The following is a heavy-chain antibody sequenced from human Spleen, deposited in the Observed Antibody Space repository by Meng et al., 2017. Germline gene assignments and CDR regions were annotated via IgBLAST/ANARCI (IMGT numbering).Heavy chain of an antibody. CDR1: GFIFSSYE. D-gene: IGHD6-13*01. V-gene: IGHV3-48*03. J-gene: IGHJ3*02. CDR2: ISSSGSTI. CDR3: ARDDQQLVSGIDAFDI. Sequence: GESLKISCAASGFIFSSYEMNWVRQAPGKGLEWISYISSSGSTIYYADSVKGRFTISRDNAKNSLFLQMNSLRAEDTAVYYCARDDQQLVSGIDAFDIWGQGTMVTVSS.